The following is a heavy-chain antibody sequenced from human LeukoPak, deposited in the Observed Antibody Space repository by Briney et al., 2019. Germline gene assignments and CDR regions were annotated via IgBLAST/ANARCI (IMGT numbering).Heavy chain of an antibody. CDR2: IYSGGST. V-gene: IGHV3-53*04. CDR1: GFTVSSNY. CDR3: ARQKREDCSGGSCYSVDAFDI. D-gene: IGHD2-15*01. J-gene: IGHJ3*02. Sequence: PGGSLRLSCAASGFTVSSNYMSWVRQAPGKGLEWVSVIYSGGSTYYADSVKGRFTTSRHNSKNTLYLQMNSLRAEDTAVYYCARQKREDCSGGSCYSVDAFDIWGQGTMVTVSS.